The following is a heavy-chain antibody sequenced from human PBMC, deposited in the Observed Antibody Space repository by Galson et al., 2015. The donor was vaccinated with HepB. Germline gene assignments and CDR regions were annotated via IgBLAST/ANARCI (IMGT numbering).Heavy chain of an antibody. CDR1: GLTFSSYA. D-gene: IGHD5-12*01. J-gene: IGHJ4*02. CDR2: ISGGGTST. CDR3: AKGGYSTPFDS. Sequence: SLRLSCAASGLTFSSYAVSWVRQAPGKGLEWVSVISGGGTSTYYADSVKGRFTISRDNSKNTLYLQINSLRAEDTALYYCAKGGYSTPFDSWGQGTLVIVSS. V-gene: IGHV3-23*01.